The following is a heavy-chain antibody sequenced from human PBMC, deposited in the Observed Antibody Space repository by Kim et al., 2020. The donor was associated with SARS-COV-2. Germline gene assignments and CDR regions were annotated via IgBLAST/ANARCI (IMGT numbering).Heavy chain of an antibody. D-gene: IGHD7-27*01. V-gene: IGHV3-21*01. CDR3: ARNWGYYYYYGMDV. Sequence: VKGRFTIARDNAKNSLYLQMNSLGAEDTAVYYCARNWGYYYYYGMDVWGQGTTVTVSS. J-gene: IGHJ6*02.